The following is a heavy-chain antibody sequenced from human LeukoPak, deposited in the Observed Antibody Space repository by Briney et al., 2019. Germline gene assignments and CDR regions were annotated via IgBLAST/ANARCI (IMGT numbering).Heavy chain of an antibody. Sequence: SETLSLTCTVSGGSISSSSYYWGWIRQPPGKGLEWIGSIYYSGSTYYNPSLKSRVTISVDTSKNQFSLKLSSVTAADTAVYSCARSPYDFWSGYLYYMDVWGKGTTVTVSS. J-gene: IGHJ6*03. CDR1: GGSISSSSYY. CDR3: ARSPYDFWSGYLYYMDV. V-gene: IGHV4-39*01. CDR2: IYYSGST. D-gene: IGHD3-3*01.